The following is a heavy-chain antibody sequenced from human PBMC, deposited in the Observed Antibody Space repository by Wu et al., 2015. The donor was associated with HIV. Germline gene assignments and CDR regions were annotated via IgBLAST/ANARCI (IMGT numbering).Heavy chain of an antibody. CDR1: GYTFSDYT. CDR2: INPYNGDT. J-gene: IGHJ6*03. Sequence: QVQLVQSGAEVKKPGASVKVSCKTSGYTFSDYTVHWVRQASGQGLEWMGWINPYNGDTRYAQKFHNRVTMTRDTSISTAYMELSRLRSDDTAVYFCARDFSGYYYYMDVWGKGDHGHRLL. V-gene: IGHV1-2*02. D-gene: IGHD3-10*01. CDR3: ARDFSGYYYYMDV.